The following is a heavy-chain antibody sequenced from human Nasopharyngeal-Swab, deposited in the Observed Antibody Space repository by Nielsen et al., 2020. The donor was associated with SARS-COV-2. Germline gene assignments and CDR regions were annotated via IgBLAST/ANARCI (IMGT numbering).Heavy chain of an antibody. V-gene: IGHV3-74*03. CDR2: IDNDWSST. CDR1: GFTFTDYW. J-gene: IGHJ4*02. CDR3: ARESYSWSWYGPDY. D-gene: IGHD1-26*01. Sequence: GESLKISCTVSGFTFTDYWMHWLRQSPGKGPGWLSRIDNDWSSTTYADSVRGRFTISRDNARNTLFLQLHSLRAEDTAVYYCARESYSWSWYGPDYWGRGTQVTVSS.